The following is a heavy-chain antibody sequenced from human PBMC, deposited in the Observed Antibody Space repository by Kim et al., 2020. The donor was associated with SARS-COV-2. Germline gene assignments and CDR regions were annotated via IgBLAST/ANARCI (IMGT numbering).Heavy chain of an antibody. CDR3: ARSRHKQQLNYHYGMDV. V-gene: IGHV6-1*01. CDR1: GDSVSSNSAA. CDR2: TYYRSKWYN. D-gene: IGHD6-13*01. Sequence: SQTLSLTCAISGDSVSSNSAAWNWIRQSPSRGLEWLGRTYYRSKWYNDYAVSVKSRITINPDTSKNQFSLQLNSVTPEDTAVYYCARSRHKQQLNYHYGMDVWGQGTTVTVSS. J-gene: IGHJ6*02.